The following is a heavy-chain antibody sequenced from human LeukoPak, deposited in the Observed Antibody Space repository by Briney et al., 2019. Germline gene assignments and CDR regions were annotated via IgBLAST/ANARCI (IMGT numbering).Heavy chain of an antibody. V-gene: IGHV4-30-2*01. CDR1: GGSFSSGGYY. CDR3: ARDVGSSLDY. D-gene: IGHD6-13*01. J-gene: IGHJ4*02. Sequence: PSETLSLTCTVSGGSFSSGGYYWSWIRQPPGKGLEWIGYIYHSGSTYYNPSLKSRVTISVDRSKNQFSLKLSSVTAADTAVYYCARDVGSSLDYWGQGTLVTVSS. CDR2: IYHSGST.